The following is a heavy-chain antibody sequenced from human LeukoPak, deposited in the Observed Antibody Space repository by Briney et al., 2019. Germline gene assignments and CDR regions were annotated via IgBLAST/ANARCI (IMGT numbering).Heavy chain of an antibody. D-gene: IGHD2-15*01. CDR1: GYSISSGYY. V-gene: IGHV4-38-2*02. CDR3: ASGRVAHPLGI. Sequence: SETLSLTCSVSGYSISSGYYWGWIRQPPGKGLEWIGSIYYSRSTYYNPSLKSRVTISVDTSKNQFSLKLSSVTAADTAVYYCASGRVAHPLGIWGQGTMVTVSS. CDR2: IYYSRST. J-gene: IGHJ3*02.